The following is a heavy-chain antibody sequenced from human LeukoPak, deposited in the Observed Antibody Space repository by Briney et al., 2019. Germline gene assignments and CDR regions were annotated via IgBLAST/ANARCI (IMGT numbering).Heavy chain of an antibody. V-gene: IGHV3-48*01. Sequence: GGSLRLSCAASGFTFSSYSMNWVRQAPGEGLEWVSYISGGGDTIYYADSVKGRFTISRDSAKKSVYPQMNSLRAEDTAVYYCARTDGFDIWGRGTMVAVSS. CDR3: ARTDGFDI. CDR1: GFTFSSYS. CDR2: ISGGGDTI. J-gene: IGHJ3*02.